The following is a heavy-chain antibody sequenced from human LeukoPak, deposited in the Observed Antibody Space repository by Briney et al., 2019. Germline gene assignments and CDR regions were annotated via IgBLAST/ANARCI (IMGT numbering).Heavy chain of an antibody. Sequence: NASETLSLTCTVSGGSISSSSYYWGWIRQPPGKGLEWIGSIYYSGSTCCNPSLKSRVTISVDTSKNQFSLKLSSVTAADTAVYYCARDLRPGLPIDYWGQGTLVTVSS. D-gene: IGHD2-2*01. CDR3: ARDLRPGLPIDY. J-gene: IGHJ4*02. V-gene: IGHV4-39*07. CDR1: GGSISSSSYY. CDR2: IYYSGST.